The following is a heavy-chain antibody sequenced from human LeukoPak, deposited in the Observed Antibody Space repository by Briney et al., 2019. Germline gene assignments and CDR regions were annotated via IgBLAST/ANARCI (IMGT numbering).Heavy chain of an antibody. CDR2: INHSGST. J-gene: IGHJ4*02. V-gene: IGHV4-34*01. Sequence: SETLSLTCAVYGGSFSGYYWSWIRQPPGKGLEWIGEINHSGSTNYNPSLKSRVTISVDTSKNQFSLKLSSVTAADTAVYYCARGRNLRGYSGGWYYFGYWGQGTLVTVSS. CDR3: ARGRNLRGYSGGWYYFGY. CDR1: GGSFSGYY. D-gene: IGHD6-19*01.